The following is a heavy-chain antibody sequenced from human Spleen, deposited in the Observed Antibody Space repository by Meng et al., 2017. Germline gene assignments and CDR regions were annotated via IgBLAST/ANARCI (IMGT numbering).Heavy chain of an antibody. CDR1: GFTFSDYY. J-gene: IGHJ3*02. CDR2: ISSSGSTI. V-gene: IGHV3-11*04. CDR3: ARDLGKEAFDI. Sequence: GESLKISCAASGFTFSDYYMSWIRQAPGKGLEWVSYISSSGSTIYYADSVKGRFTISRDNAKNSLYLQMNSLRAEDTAVYYCARDLGKEAFDIWGQGTMVTVSS. D-gene: IGHD3-10*01.